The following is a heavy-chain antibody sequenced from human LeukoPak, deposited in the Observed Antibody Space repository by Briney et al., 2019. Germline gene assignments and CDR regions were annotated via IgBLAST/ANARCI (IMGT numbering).Heavy chain of an antibody. CDR2: ISGSGGST. CDR3: ATHSVDSSSADYYYYYMDV. J-gene: IGHJ6*03. V-gene: IGHV3-23*01. CDR1: GFTVTGNY. Sequence: GGSLRLSCAVSGFTVTGNYMNWVRQAPGKGLEWVSAISGSGGSTYYADSVKGRFTISRDNSKNTLYLQMNSLRAEDTAVYYCATHSVDSSSADYYYYYMDVWGKGTTVTVSS. D-gene: IGHD6-6*01.